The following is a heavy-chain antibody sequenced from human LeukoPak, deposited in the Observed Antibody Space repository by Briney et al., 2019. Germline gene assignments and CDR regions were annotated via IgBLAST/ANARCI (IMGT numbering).Heavy chain of an antibody. CDR1: GYTFTSYY. D-gene: IGHD3-3*01. CDR2: INPNSGGT. J-gene: IGHJ4*02. V-gene: IGHV1-2*02. Sequence: GESLKISCKGSGYTFTSYYMHWVRQAPGQGLEWMGWINPNSGGTNYAQKFQGRVTMTRDTSISTAYMELSRLRSDDTAVYYCARAVAPITIWKYYFDYWGQGTLVTVSS. CDR3: ARAVAPITIWKYYFDY.